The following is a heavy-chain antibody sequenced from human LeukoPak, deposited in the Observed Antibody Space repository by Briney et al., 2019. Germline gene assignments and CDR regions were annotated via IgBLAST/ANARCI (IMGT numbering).Heavy chain of an antibody. J-gene: IGHJ6*03. CDR1: GFTFDDYG. CDR2: INWNGGST. D-gene: IGHD3-3*01. CDR3: ARGKGYYDFWSGYYPESMDV. Sequence: GGTLRLSCAASGFTFDDYGMSWVRQAPGKGLEWVSGINWNGGSTGYADSVKGRFTISRDNAKNSLYLQMNSLRAEDTALYYCARGKGYYDFWSGYYPESMDVWGKGTTVTVSS. V-gene: IGHV3-20*04.